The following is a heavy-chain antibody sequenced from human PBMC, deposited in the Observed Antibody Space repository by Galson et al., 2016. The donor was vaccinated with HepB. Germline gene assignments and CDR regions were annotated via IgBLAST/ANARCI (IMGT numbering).Heavy chain of an antibody. CDR3: ARLMGFDSSGL. CDR2: VYYDGRT. CDR1: GSSIRNRSFY. Sequence: ETLSLTCSVSGSSIRNRSFYWGWIRQPPGKGLEWIGSVYYDGRTYHNPSLKSRLTMSIDTSKNQFSLELNSATAADTAVYYCARLMGFDSSGLWGQGTLVIVS. V-gene: IGHV4-39*01. J-gene: IGHJ4*02. D-gene: IGHD3-22*01.